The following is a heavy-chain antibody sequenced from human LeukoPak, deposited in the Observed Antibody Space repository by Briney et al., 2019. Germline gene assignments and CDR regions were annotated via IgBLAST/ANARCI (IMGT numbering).Heavy chain of an antibody. J-gene: IGHJ3*02. D-gene: IGHD3-22*01. Sequence: PGGSLRLSCAASGFTVSSNYMSWVRQAPGKGLEWVSVIYSGGSTYYADSVKGRFTISRDNSKNTLYLQMNGLRAEDTAVYYCAREVNTYPSGNAFDIWGQGTMVTVSS. V-gene: IGHV3-53*01. CDR1: GFTVSSNY. CDR3: AREVNTYPSGNAFDI. CDR2: IYSGGST.